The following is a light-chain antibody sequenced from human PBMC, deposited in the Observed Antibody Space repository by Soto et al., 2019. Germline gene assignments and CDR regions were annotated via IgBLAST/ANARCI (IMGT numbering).Light chain of an antibody. CDR1: QGISSY. CDR2: AAS. CDR3: QQYYSYTRT. J-gene: IGKJ3*01. Sequence: AIRMTQSPSSLSASTGDRVTITCRASQGISSYLAWYKQKPGEDPKLLIYAASTLQSGVPSRFSGSGSGTHFTLTITSLRSEDFATYYCQQYYSYTRTFGPGTKVDI. V-gene: IGKV1-8*01.